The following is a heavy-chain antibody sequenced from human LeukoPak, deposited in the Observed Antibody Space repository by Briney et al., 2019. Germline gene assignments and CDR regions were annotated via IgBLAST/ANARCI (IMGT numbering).Heavy chain of an antibody. CDR2: IYYSGST. CDR3: ARVSWDPNSYYFDY. J-gene: IGHJ4*02. V-gene: IGHV4-61*01. Sequence: SETLSLTCAVSGYSISSGYYWGWIRQPPGKGLEWIGYIYYSGSTNYNPSLKSRVTISVDTSKNQFSLKLSSVTAADTAVYYCARVSWDPNSYYFDYWGQGTLVTVSS. CDR1: GYSISSGYY. D-gene: IGHD1-1*01.